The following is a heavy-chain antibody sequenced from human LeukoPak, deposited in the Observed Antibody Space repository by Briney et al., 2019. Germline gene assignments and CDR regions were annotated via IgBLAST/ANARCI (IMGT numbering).Heavy chain of an antibody. CDR3: ARGLNYYDSSGYSHDAFDI. D-gene: IGHD3-22*01. CDR2: IYYSGST. V-gene: IGHV4-31*03. Sequence: SETLSLTCTVSGGSISSGGYYWSWIRQHPGKGLEWIGYIYYSGSTYYNPSLKSRVTISVDTSKNQFSLKLSSVTAADTAVYYCARGLNYYDSSGYSHDAFDIWGQGTKVTVSS. CDR1: GGSISSGGYY. J-gene: IGHJ3*02.